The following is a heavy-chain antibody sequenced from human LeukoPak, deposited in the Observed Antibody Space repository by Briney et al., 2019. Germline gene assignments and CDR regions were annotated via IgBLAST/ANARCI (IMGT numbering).Heavy chain of an antibody. CDR1: GYTFTGYY. Sequence: GASVTVSCKASGYTFTGYYMHWVRQAPGQGLEWMGWINPNSGGTNYAQKFQGRVTMTRDTSISTAYMELSRLRSDDTAVYYCARESSGSYYYGMDVWGQGTTVTVS. D-gene: IGHD1-26*01. V-gene: IGHV1-2*02. J-gene: IGHJ6*02. CDR3: ARESSGSYYYGMDV. CDR2: INPNSGGT.